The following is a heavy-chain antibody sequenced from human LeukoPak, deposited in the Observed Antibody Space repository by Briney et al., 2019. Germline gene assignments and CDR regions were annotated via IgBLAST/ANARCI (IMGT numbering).Heavy chain of an antibody. CDR3: AELGITMIGGV. CDR2: ISGSGGGT. D-gene: IGHD3-10*02. J-gene: IGHJ6*04. V-gene: IGHV3-23*01. CDR1: GFTFSTYN. Sequence: HAGGSLRLSCAASGFTFSTYNMNWVRQAPGKGPEWVSSISGSGGGTFYADSVKGRFTISRDNSKNTLYLQMNSLRAEDTAVYYCAELGITMIGGVWGKGTTVTISS.